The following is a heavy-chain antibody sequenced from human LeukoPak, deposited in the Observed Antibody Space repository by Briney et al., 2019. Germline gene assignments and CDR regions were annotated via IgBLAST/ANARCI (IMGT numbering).Heavy chain of an antibody. CDR2: IYYSGST. D-gene: IGHD2-2*01. CDR3: ARDEPAATTYYYYGMDV. J-gene: IGHJ6*02. CDR1: GGPISSGGYY. V-gene: IGHV4-31*03. Sequence: SQTLSLTCTVSGGPISSGGYYWSWIRQHPGKGLEWIGYIYYSGSTYYNPSLKSRVTISVDTSKNQFSLKLSSVTAADTAVYYCARDEPAATTYYYYGMDVWGQGTTVTVSS.